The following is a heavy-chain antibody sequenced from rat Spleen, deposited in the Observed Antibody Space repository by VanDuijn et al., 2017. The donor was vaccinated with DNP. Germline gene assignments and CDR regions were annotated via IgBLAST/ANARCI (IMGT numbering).Heavy chain of an antibody. J-gene: IGHJ4*01. V-gene: IGHV4-2*01. D-gene: IGHD2-2*01. CDR3: VSGDKGVDA. Sequence: EVKLVESGGGLVQPGRSLKLSCAASGFNFNDYWMGWVRQAPGKGLEWIGEINKDSRTIKYSQSLKDKFTISRDNVQNTLYLQMNKLGAEDTAIYYCVSGDKGVDAWGQGASVTVSS. CDR2: INKDSRTI. CDR1: GFNFNDYW.